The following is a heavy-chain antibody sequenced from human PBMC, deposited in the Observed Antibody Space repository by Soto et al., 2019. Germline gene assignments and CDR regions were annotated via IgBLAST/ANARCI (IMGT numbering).Heavy chain of an antibody. V-gene: IGHV4-30-2*01. J-gene: IGHJ5*02. CDR3: ARGKYYYDXSEGWFDP. D-gene: IGHD3-22*01. Sequence: QLQLQESGSGLVKPSQTLSLTCAVSGGSIXSGGYSWSWIRQPPGKGLEWIGYIYHSGSTYYNPSLKSRVTISVDRSKNQFSLKLSSVTAADTAVYYCARGKYYYDXSEGWFDPWGQGTLVTVSS. CDR2: IYHSGST. CDR1: GGSIXSGGYS.